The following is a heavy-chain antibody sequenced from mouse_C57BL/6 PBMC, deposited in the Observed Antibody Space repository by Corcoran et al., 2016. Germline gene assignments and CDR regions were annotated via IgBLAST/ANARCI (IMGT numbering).Heavy chain of an antibody. CDR1: GYTFTTYG. D-gene: IGHD1-1*01. Sequence: QIQLVQSGPELKKPGETVKISCKASGYTFTTYGMSWVKQAPGKGLKWMGWINTYSGVPTYADDFKGRFAFSLETSASTAYLQINNLKNDDTATYFCARRDYYGSSYEWYFDVWGTGTTVTVSS. CDR3: ARRDYYGSSYEWYFDV. CDR2: INTYSGVP. J-gene: IGHJ1*03. V-gene: IGHV9-3*01.